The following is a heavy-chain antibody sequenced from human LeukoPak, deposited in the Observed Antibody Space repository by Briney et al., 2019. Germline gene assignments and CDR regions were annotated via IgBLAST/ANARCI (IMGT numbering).Heavy chain of an antibody. D-gene: IGHD2-2*01. V-gene: IGHV3-11*04. CDR2: ISSSAITV. Sequence: GGSLRLSCAASGFTFRNYYMAWIRQAPGKGLEWVSYISSSAITVYYADSLKGRFSISRDNDKNSLYLQMNSLRAEDTAVFYCARRRCSSTSCFFDYWGQGTLVTVSS. CDR3: ARRRCSSTSCFFDY. CDR1: GFTFRNYY. J-gene: IGHJ4*02.